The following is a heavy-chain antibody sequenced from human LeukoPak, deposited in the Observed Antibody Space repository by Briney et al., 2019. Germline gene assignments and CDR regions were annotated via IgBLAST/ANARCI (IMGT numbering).Heavy chain of an antibody. D-gene: IGHD3-22*01. V-gene: IGHV3-23*01. CDR3: ARSNTLSSGYYL. Sequence: LSGGSLRLSCAASGVTFSSYAMSWVRQAPGKGLEWVSAISGSGGSTYYADSVKGRFTISRDNSKNTLYLQMNSLRAEDTAVYYCARSNTLSSGYYLWGQGTLVTVSS. J-gene: IGHJ4*02. CDR2: ISGSGGST. CDR1: GVTFSSYA.